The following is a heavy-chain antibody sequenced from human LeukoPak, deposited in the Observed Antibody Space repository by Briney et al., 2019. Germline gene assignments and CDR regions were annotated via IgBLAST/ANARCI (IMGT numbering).Heavy chain of an antibody. D-gene: IGHD1-14*01. V-gene: IGHV3-21*06. CDR2: IGPTGSDR. CDR3: ATETNGRHYDY. Sequence: GGSLRLSCTASGLTFSTSGFNWVRQAPGKGLEWVASIGPTGSDRYHADSIKGRFTISRDNANNFLYLQMNSLRAEDTAVYYCATETNGRHYDYWGQGTVLTVSS. J-gene: IGHJ4*02. CDR1: GLTFSTSG.